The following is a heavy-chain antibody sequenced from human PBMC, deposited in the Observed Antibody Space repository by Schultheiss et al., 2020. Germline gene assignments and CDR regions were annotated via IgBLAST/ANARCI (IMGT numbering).Heavy chain of an antibody. CDR3: ARDPGIYCGGDCFLGNYYYYGMDV. V-gene: IGHV3-33*08. J-gene: IGHJ6*02. CDR1: GFTVSSNY. Sequence: GGSLRLSCAASGFTVSSNYMSWVRQAPGKGLEWVAVIWFDGSNKYYADSVKGRFTISRDNSKNTLYLQMNSLRAEDTAVYYCARDPGIYCGGDCFLGNYYYYGMDVWGQGTTVTVSS. CDR2: IWFDGSNK. D-gene: IGHD2-21*02.